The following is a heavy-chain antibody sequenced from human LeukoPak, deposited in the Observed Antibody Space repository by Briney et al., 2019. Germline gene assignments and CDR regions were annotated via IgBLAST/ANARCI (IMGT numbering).Heavy chain of an antibody. J-gene: IGHJ6*04. V-gene: IGHV4-38-2*01. Sequence: SETLSLTCAVSGYSISSGYYWGWVRQPPGKGLEWIGSIFHSGSTYYNPSLKSRVNMSVDTSKNQISLKLSSVTAADTAVYYCARASGSYGSGSYYYYGMDVWGKGTTVTVSS. CDR2: IFHSGST. CDR1: GYSISSGYY. D-gene: IGHD3-10*01. CDR3: ARASGSYGSGSYYYYGMDV.